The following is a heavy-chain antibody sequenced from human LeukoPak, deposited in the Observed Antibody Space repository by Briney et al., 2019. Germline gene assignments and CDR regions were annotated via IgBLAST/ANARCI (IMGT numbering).Heavy chain of an antibody. Sequence: GGSLRLSCAASGFTVSSNYMSWVRQAPGKGLEWVSAISGSGGSTYYADSVKGRFTISRDNSKNTLYLQMNSLRAEDTAVYYCAKLSSSWYVLHPPDYWGQGTLVTVSS. V-gene: IGHV3-23*01. CDR1: GFTVSSNY. D-gene: IGHD6-13*01. CDR2: ISGSGGST. J-gene: IGHJ4*02. CDR3: AKLSSSWYVLHPPDY.